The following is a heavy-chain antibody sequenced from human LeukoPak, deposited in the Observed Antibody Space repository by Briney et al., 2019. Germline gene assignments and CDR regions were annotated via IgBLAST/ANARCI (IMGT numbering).Heavy chain of an antibody. J-gene: IGHJ4*02. V-gene: IGHV4-39*07. Sequence: SETLSLTCTVSGGSISSSSYYWGWIRQPPGKGLEWIGSIYYSGSTYYNPSLKGRVTISVDTSKNQFSLKLSSVTAADTAVYYCAREGSGYPYFDYWGQGTLVTVSS. CDR3: AREGSGYPYFDY. CDR2: IYYSGST. CDR1: GGSISSSSYY. D-gene: IGHD3-22*01.